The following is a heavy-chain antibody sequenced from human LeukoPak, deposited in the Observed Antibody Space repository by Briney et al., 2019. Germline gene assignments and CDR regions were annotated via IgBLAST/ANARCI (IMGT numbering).Heavy chain of an antibody. CDR3: ARYSTGLFDY. CDR2: ISGSGGST. D-gene: IGHD2-8*02. CDR1: GFTFSSYA. V-gene: IGHV3-23*01. Sequence: GASLRLSCAASGFTFSSYAMSWVRQAPGKGLEWVSAISGSGGSTYYADSVKGRFTISRDNAKNSLYLQMNSLRAEDTAVYYCARYSTGLFDYWGQGTLVTVSS. J-gene: IGHJ4*02.